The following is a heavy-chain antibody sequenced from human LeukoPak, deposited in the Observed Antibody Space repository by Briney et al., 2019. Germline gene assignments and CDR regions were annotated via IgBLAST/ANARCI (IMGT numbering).Heavy chain of an antibody. D-gene: IGHD5/OR15-5a*01. CDR2: INSDETST. Sequence: GGALGLSWAASGFTFSNYWRHWVRQAPGKGLEWVSRINSDETSTKYADSVKGRFTISRDNAKNTLYLQMNSLRAEDTAVYYCASRRSTSFDYWGQGTLVTVSS. CDR3: ASRRSTSFDY. V-gene: IGHV3-74*01. J-gene: IGHJ4*02. CDR1: GFTFSNYW.